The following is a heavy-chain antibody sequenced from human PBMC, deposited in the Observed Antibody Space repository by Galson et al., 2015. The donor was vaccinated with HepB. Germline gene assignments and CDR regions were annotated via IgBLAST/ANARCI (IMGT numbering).Heavy chain of an antibody. V-gene: IGHV3-23*01. CDR2: ISASGGST. J-gene: IGHJ4*02. CDR1: GFTFSGYA. CDR3: AKDGGDCSGGICYYFDY. D-gene: IGHD2-15*01. Sequence: SLRLSCAASGFTFSGYAMSWVRQAPGKGLDWVSGISASGGSTYYADSVKGRFTISRDNSKSTLYLQMNSLRAEDTAVYYCAKDGGDCSGGICYYFDYWGQGTLVTVSS.